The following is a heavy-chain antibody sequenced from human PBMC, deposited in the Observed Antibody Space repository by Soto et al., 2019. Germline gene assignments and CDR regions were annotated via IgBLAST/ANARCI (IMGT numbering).Heavy chain of an antibody. V-gene: IGHV4-39*01. CDR3: GRVVEGATRHTDLDS. D-gene: IGHD2-21*01. J-gene: IGHJ5*01. Sequence: SETLSLTCTVSGVSIHNSHSLWGWIRQPPGKGLEFIGTVYYSGGAHYNSSLKSRVTISVDTANNQVSLRMRSLTAADTAVYYCGRVVEGATRHTDLDSWGQGTLVTVSS. CDR2: VYYSGGA. CDR1: GVSIHNSHSL.